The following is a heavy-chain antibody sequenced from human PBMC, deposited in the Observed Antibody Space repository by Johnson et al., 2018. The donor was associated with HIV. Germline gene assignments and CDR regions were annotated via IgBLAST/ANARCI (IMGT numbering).Heavy chain of an antibody. CDR3: ARALEVGATTANEAFDI. V-gene: IGHV3-66*02. J-gene: IGHJ3*02. Sequence: EVQLVESGGGVVQPGRSLRLSCVASGFTFDDYGLSWVRQAPGKGLEWVSVIYSGGSTYYADSVKGRFTISRDNSKNTLYLQMNSLRAEDTAVYYCARALEVGATTANEAFDIWGQGTMVTVSS. CDR1: GFTFDDYG. CDR2: IYSGGST. D-gene: IGHD1-26*01.